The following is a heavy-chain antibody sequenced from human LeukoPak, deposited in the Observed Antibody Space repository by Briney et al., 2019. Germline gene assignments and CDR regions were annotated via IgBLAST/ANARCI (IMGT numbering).Heavy chain of an antibody. CDR2: ISGSGGST. D-gene: IGHD6-13*01. V-gene: IGHV3-23*01. CDR3: AKRSPSYSSSWPHFDY. CDR1: GFTFSSHA. J-gene: IGHJ4*02. Sequence: GGSLRLSCAASGFTFSSHAMSWVRQAPGKGLEWVSAISGSGGSTYYADSVKGRFTISRDNSKNTLYLQMNSLRAEDTAVYYCAKRSPSYSSSWPHFDYWGQGTLVTVSS.